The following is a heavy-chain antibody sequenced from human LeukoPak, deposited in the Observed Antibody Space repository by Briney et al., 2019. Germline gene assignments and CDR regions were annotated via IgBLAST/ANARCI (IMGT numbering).Heavy chain of an antibody. CDR1: GYTFKSYA. D-gene: IGHD3-16*01. Sequence: ASVKVSCKTYGYTFKSYAITWVRQAPGQGLEWMGWIDPYSGNTNYAQNLQGRVTMTTETYTSTVDMELTSLRPDDTAVYYCARGGGNEALTFWAQGTLVTFFS. CDR2: IDPYSGNT. V-gene: IGHV1-18*01. J-gene: IGHJ3*01. CDR3: ARGGGNEALTF.